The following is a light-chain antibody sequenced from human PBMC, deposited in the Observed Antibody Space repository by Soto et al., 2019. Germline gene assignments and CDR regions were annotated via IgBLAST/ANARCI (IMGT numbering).Light chain of an antibody. V-gene: IGKV3-15*01. CDR3: QQYTVWPWT. J-gene: IGKJ1*01. CDR2: GSF. Sequence: EIVLTQSPVTLSVSPGERVTLSCRASQSVRSDLAWHQHKPGQAPRLLIYGSFNRATGIPARFSGSGSGVDFTLTISSLQSEDSAVYYCQQYTVWPWTFGQGTKVDI. CDR1: QSVRSD.